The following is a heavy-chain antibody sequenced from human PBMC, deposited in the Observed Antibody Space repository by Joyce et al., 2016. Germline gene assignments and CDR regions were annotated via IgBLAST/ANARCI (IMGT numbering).Heavy chain of an antibody. CDR2: IYFSGST. CDR3: ARGNGDFWSGYYNYFDY. Sequence: QVQLQESGPGLVKPSQTLSLTCTVSGGSLSSGDYYWSWVRQSPGKGLEWIGYIYFSGSTHRNTSLKSRLTISADTSKNQFSLKVRSVTAADTAVYYCARGNGDFWSGYYNYFDYWGQGILVTVSS. CDR1: GGSLSSGDYY. J-gene: IGHJ4*02. V-gene: IGHV4-30-4*01. D-gene: IGHD3-3*01.